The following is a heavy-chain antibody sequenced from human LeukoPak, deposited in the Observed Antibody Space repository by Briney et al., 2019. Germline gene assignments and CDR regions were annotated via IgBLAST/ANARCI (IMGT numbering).Heavy chain of an antibody. J-gene: IGHJ4*02. Sequence: GRSLRLSCAASGFTFSSYGMHGVRQAPGKGLEWVAVISYDGSNKYYADSVKGRFTISRDNSKNTLYLQMNSLRAEDTAVHYCAKGTWAAAGTSFDYWGQGTLVTVSS. CDR1: GFTFSSYG. V-gene: IGHV3-30*18. CDR3: AKGTWAAAGTSFDY. CDR2: ISYDGSNK. D-gene: IGHD6-13*01.